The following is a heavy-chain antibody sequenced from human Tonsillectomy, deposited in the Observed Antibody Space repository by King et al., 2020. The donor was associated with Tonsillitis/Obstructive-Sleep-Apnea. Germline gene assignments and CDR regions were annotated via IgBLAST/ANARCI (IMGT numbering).Heavy chain of an antibody. D-gene: IGHD5-18*01. CDR1: GGSISSYY. J-gene: IGHJ4*02. CDR3: ARTRYSYGYHFDY. Sequence: VQLQESGPGLVKPSETLSLTCTVSGGSISSYYWSWIRQPPGKGLEWIGYIYYSGSTNYNPSLKSQVTISVDTSKNQFSLKLSSVTAADTAVYYCARTRYSYGYHFDYWGQGTLVTVSS. CDR2: IYYSGST. V-gene: IGHV4-59*08.